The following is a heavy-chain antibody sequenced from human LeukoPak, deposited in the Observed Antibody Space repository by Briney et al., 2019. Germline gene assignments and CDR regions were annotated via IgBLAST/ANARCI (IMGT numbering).Heavy chain of an antibody. J-gene: IGHJ4*02. CDR2: IYYSGST. V-gene: IGHV4-39*07. D-gene: IGHD2-2*02. CDR3: ASGAGKEWGIVVVPAAIELTN. CDR1: GGSISSSSYY. Sequence: SETLSLTCTVSGGSISSSSYYWGWIRQPPGKGLEWIGSIYYSGSTYYNPSLKSRVTISVDTSKNQFSLKLSSVTAADTAVYYCASGAGKEWGIVVVPAAIELTNWGQGTLVTVSS.